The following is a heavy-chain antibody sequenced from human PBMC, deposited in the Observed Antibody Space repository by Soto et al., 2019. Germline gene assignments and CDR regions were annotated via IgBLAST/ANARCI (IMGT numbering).Heavy chain of an antibody. CDR3: AKRTFIAVAGTLDY. D-gene: IGHD6-19*01. Sequence: LRLSCVASGFTFSSYAMSWVRQAPGKGLEWVSAVSGSGDNTYYADSVKGRFTISRDNSKNTLYLQMSSLRAEDTALYYCAKRTFIAVAGTLDYWGQGTLVTVSS. CDR2: VSGSGDNT. J-gene: IGHJ4*02. CDR1: GFTFSSYA. V-gene: IGHV3-23*01.